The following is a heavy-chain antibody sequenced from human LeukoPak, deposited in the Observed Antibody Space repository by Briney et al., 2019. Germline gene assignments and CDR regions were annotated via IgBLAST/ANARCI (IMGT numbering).Heavy chain of an antibody. J-gene: IGHJ4*02. CDR2: IYYSGST. CDR3: ARGGGAARPRSDY. CDR1: GGSISSYY. Sequence: SETLSLTCTVSGGSISSYYWSWIRQPPGKGLEWIGYIYYSGSTNYNPSLKSRVTISMDTSKNQFSLKLSSVTAADTAVYYCARGGGAARPRSDYWGQGTLVTVSS. V-gene: IGHV4-59*01. D-gene: IGHD6-6*01.